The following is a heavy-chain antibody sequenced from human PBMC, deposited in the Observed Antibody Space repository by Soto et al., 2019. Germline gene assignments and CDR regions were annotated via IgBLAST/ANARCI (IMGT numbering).Heavy chain of an antibody. CDR3: SRPVGYYDFWSGYSLYYYYGMDV. CDR1: GGSISSSSYY. D-gene: IGHD3-3*01. V-gene: IGHV4-39*01. Sequence: SETLSLTGTVCGGSISSSSYYWGWIRQPPAKGLEWIVSIYYSGSTYYNPSLKSRVTISVDTSKNQFSLKLSSVTAADTAVYYCSRPVGYYDFWSGYSLYYYYGMDVWGQGTTVTVS. CDR2: IYYSGST. J-gene: IGHJ6*01.